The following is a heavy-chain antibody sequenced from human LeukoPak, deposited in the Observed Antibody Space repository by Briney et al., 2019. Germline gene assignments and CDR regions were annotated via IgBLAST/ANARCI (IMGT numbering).Heavy chain of an antibody. CDR3: AKGVNWNYVGYFDD. CDR2: ISGSGGST. D-gene: IGHD1-7*01. V-gene: IGHV3-23*01. Sequence: GGSLRLSCAASGFTFSSYAMSWVRQAPGKGLEWVSAISGSGGSTYYADSVKGRFTISRDNAKNSLYLQMNSLRAEDTAFYYCAKGVNWNYVGYFDDWGQGTLVTVSS. J-gene: IGHJ4*02. CDR1: GFTFSSYA.